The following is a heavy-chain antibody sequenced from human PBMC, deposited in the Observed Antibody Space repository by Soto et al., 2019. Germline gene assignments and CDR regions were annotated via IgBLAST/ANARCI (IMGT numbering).Heavy chain of an antibody. V-gene: IGHV1-18*01. D-gene: IGHD2-21*02. Sequence: GASVKVSCKASGYTFTSYGISWVRQAPGQGLEWMGWISAYNGNTNYAQKLQGRVTMTTDTSTSTAYMELRSLRSDDTAVYYCARDRDCGGDCYPLDYGMDVWGQGTTVTVSS. CDR1: GYTFTSYG. CDR3: ARDRDCGGDCYPLDYGMDV. J-gene: IGHJ6*02. CDR2: ISAYNGNT.